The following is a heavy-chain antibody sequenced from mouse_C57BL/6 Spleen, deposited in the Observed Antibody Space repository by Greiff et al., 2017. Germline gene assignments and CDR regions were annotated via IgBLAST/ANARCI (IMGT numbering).Heavy chain of an antibody. CDR1: GYTFTSYW. Sequence: VQLQQSGAELVKPGASVKMSCKASGYTFTSYWITWVKQRPGQGLEWIGDIYPGSGSTNYNEKFKSKATLTVDTSSSTAYMQLSSLTSEDSAVYFCAIYYDYLWYFDVWGTGTTVTVSS. D-gene: IGHD2-4*01. V-gene: IGHV1-55*01. CDR2: IYPGSGST. J-gene: IGHJ1*03. CDR3: AIYYDYLWYFDV.